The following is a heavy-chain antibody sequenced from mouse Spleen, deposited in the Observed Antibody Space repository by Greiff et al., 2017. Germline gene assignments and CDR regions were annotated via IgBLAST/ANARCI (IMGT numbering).Heavy chain of an antibody. J-gene: IGHJ4*01. Sequence: QVQLQQSGPGLVAPSQSLSITCTVSGFSLTSYGVDWVRQSPGKGLEWLGVIWGGGSTNYNSALKSRLSISKDNSKSQVFLKMNSLQTDDTAMYYCASGSIPYYYAMDYWGQGTSVTVSS. CDR2: IWGGGST. CDR1: GFSLTSYG. CDR3: ASGSIPYYYAMDY. V-gene: IGHV2-6*01.